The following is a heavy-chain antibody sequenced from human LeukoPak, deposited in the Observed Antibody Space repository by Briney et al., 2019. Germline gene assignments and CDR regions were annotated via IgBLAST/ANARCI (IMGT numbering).Heavy chain of an antibody. CDR1: GFTFDDYA. D-gene: IGHD3-10*01. V-gene: IGHV3-9*01. J-gene: IGHJ4*02. CDR2: ISWNSGSI. CDR3: AKAPYYYGSGSYYNPVLPRETGYFDY. Sequence: GRSLRLSCAASGFTFDDYAMHWVRQAPGKGLEWVSGISWNSGSIGYADSVKGRFTISRDNAKNSLYLQMNSLRAEDTALYYCAKAPYYYGSGSYYNPVLPRETGYFDYWGQGTLVTVSS.